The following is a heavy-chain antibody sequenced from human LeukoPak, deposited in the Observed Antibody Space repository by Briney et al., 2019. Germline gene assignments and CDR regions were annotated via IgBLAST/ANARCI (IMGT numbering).Heavy chain of an antibody. CDR2: ITADDGDT. Sequence: ASVKVSCKASGYTFTKYVIHWVRQAPGHMLEWMGWITADDGDTKYSEDLQGRVTITTDTSASTAYMELSSLTSEDMAVYYCAKEGLKVGVPRNYFDHWGQGTLVTVSS. J-gene: IGHJ4*02. D-gene: IGHD1-26*01. CDR3: AKEGLKVGVPRNYFDH. CDR1: GYTFTKYV. V-gene: IGHV1-3*03.